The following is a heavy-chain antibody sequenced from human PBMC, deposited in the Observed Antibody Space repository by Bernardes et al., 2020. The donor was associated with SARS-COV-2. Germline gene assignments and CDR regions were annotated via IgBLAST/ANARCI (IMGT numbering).Heavy chain of an antibody. D-gene: IGHD3-10*01. CDR1: GFTVSSNY. Sequence: GGSLRLSCAASGFTVSSNYMNWVRQAPGKGLKWVSVLYSDGNAYYVDSVKGRFTISRDISKNTLYLQMNSLRAEDTAVYYCAREPFGVLFGDDVFDIWCQWTIVTVSS. CDR2: LYSDGNA. CDR3: AREPFGVLFGDDVFDI. V-gene: IGHV3-66*01. J-gene: IGHJ3*02.